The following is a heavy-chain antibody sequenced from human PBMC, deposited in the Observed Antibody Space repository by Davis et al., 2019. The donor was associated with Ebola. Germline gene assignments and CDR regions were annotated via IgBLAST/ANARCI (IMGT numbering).Heavy chain of an antibody. J-gene: IGHJ4*02. V-gene: IGHV3-21*04. Sequence: GESLKISCEGSGFTFSPYSMNWVRQAPGKGLEWVSYTSCCNGRTYYADSVKGRFTSSRDSATNSVHLQMDSLRADDTAVYYCTRDSAVVFFDYWSQGTLVTVSS. D-gene: IGHD5-18*01. CDR1: GFTFSPYS. CDR3: TRDSAVVFFDY. CDR2: TSCCNGRT.